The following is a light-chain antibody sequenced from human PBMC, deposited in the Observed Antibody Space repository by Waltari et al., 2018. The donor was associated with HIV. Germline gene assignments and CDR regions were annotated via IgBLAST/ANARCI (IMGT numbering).Light chain of an antibody. Sequence: QALIPHPTSASWTPRQLVTLACYRRSSYIDRRTLASDQQLPGTCTKLLIYSNDQRPSGIPDRFSGSKSGTSASLAISGLQSEDEADYYCAAWDDSLNVWVFGGGTKLTVL. CDR3: AAWDDSLNVWV. V-gene: IGLV1-44*01. CDR2: SND. CDR1: SSYIDRRT. J-gene: IGLJ3*02.